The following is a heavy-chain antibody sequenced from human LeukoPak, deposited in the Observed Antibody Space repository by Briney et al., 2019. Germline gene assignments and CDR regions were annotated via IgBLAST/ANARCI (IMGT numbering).Heavy chain of an antibody. CDR1: GYTFTSYA. Sequence: GASVKVSCKASGYTFTSYAMHWVRQAPGQRLEWMGWINAGNGNTKYSQKFQGRVTITRDTSASTAYMELSSLRSEDTAVYYCAREPYGSGSSDVFDPWGQGTLVTVS. V-gene: IGHV1-3*01. CDR3: AREPYGSGSSDVFDP. D-gene: IGHD3-10*01. CDR2: INAGNGNT. J-gene: IGHJ5*02.